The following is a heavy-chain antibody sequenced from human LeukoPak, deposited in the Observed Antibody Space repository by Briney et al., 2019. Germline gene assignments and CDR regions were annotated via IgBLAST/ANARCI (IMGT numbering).Heavy chain of an antibody. V-gene: IGHV3-43*01. Sequence: GGSLRLSCAASGFTFDDYTMHWVRQAPGKGLEWVSLISWDGGSTYYADSVKGRFTISRDNSENSLYLQMNSLRAEDTALYYCARVASNYDFDCWGQGTLVTVSS. J-gene: IGHJ4*02. CDR2: ISWDGGST. CDR3: ARVASNYDFDC. CDR1: GFTFDDYT. D-gene: IGHD4-11*01.